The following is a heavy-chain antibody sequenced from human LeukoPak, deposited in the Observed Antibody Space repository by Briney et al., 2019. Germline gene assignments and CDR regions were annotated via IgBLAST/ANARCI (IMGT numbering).Heavy chain of an antibody. D-gene: IGHD5-12*01. CDR2: ISGSSGTI. Sequence: GGSLRLSCAASGFTFSSYSMNWVRQAPGKGLEWVSYISGSSGTIYYADSVKGRFTISRDNAKNSLYLQMNSLRAEDTAVYYCARELTDVAGDGLDVWGQGTMVTVSS. J-gene: IGHJ3*01. CDR1: GFTFSSYS. V-gene: IGHV3-48*01. CDR3: ARELTDVAGDGLDV.